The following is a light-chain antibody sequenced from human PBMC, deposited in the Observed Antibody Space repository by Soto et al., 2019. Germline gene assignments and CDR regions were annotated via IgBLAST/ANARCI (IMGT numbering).Light chain of an antibody. V-gene: IGKV3-15*01. Sequence: EIVMTQSPATLSVSPGERATLSCSASQSVSSNLAWYQKKPGQAPRLLIYGASTRATGIPARFSGSRSGTEFTLTISSLQSEDFAVYYCQQYNKWPPVTFGQGTKVEIK. CDR2: GAS. J-gene: IGKJ1*01. CDR3: QQYNKWPPVT. CDR1: QSVSSN.